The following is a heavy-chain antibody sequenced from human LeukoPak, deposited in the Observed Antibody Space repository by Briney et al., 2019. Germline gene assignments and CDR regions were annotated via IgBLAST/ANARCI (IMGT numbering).Heavy chain of an antibody. CDR1: GYTFTNHD. D-gene: IGHD6-19*01. J-gene: IGHJ4*02. Sequence: ASVKVSCKASGYTFTNHDINWVRQAPGQGLEWMGWISAYNGNTNYVQKLQGRVTMTTDTSTSTAYMELRSLRSDDTAVYYCARSQWLDPHFDYWGQGTLVTVSS. CDR3: ARSQWLDPHFDY. V-gene: IGHV1-18*01. CDR2: ISAYNGNT.